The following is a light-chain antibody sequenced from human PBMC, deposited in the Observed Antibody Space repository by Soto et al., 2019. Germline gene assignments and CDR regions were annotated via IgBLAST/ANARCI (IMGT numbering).Light chain of an antibody. V-gene: IGKV3-11*01. CDR3: QQRSNWPPLT. CDR2: DAS. CDR1: QSVSSY. J-gene: IGKJ4*01. Sequence: EIVLTQSPATLSLSPGERATLSCRASQSVSSYLAWYQQKPGQAPRLLIDDASNRATGIPARFSGSGSGTDFNLTISSLEPEDFAVYYCQQRSNWPPLTFGGGTKVEIK.